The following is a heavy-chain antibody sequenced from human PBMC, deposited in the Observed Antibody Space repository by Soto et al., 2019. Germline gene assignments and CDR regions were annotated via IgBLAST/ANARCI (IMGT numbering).Heavy chain of an antibody. CDR1: GYTFTSYY. CDR2: INPSGGST. V-gene: IGHV1-46*01. J-gene: IGHJ4*02. D-gene: IGHD6-19*01. CDR3: ARDARQGGWYHYYFDY. Sequence: GASVKVSCKASGYTFTSYYMHWVRQAPGQGLEWMGIINPSGGSTSYAQKFQGRVTMTRDTSTSTVYMELSSLRSEDTAVCYCARDARQGGWYHYYFDYWGQGTLVTVSS.